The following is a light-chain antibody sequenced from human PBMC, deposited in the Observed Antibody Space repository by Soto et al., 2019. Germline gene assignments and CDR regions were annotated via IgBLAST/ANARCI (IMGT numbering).Light chain of an antibody. CDR1: QSVSSN. J-gene: IGKJ1*01. CDR3: QHYNSYSEA. Sequence: EIVMKQSPAILSLSPCDRATLSCRASQSVSSNLAWYQQKPGQAPRLLIYGASTRATGIPARFSGSGSGTEFTLTISSLQPDDFATYYCQHYNSYSEAFGQGTKVEI. CDR2: GAS. V-gene: IGKV3-15*01.